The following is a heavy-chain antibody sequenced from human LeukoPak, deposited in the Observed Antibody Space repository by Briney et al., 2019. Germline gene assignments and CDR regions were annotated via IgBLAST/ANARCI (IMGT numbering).Heavy chain of an antibody. CDR3: ARGAMPYSSGSHGIFDY. CDR2: IIPIFGTA. D-gene: IGHD6-19*01. J-gene: IGHJ4*02. V-gene: IGHV1-69*06. CDR1: GGIFSSYA. Sequence: ASVKVSCKASGGIFSSYAISWVRQAPGQGLEWMGGIIPIFGTANYAQEFQGRVTITADKSTSTAYMELSSLRSEDTAVYYCARGAMPYSSGSHGIFDYWGQGTLVTVSS.